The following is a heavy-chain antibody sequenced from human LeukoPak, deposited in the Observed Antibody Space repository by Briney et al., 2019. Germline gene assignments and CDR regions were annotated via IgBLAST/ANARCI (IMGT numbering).Heavy chain of an antibody. J-gene: IGHJ4*02. V-gene: IGHV1-3*01. CDR3: ARHSSGTYHY. CDR1: GYNFASYT. Sequence: GASVKVSCKTSGYNFASYTMHWLRQAPGQSPEWMGSINGDNGNTKYSEKFQGRVTFTRDTSASSAYMELSRLRSEDTAVYYCARHSSGTYHYWGQGTLVTVSS. CDR2: INGDNGNT. D-gene: IGHD3-10*01.